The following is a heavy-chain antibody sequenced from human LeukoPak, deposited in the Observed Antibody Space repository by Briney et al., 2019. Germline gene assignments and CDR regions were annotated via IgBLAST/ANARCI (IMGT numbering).Heavy chain of an antibody. CDR2: IYYRGST. Sequence: SETLSLTCTVSGGSISSYYWSWIRQPPGKGLEWIGYIYYRGSTNYNPSLKSRVTISVDTSKNQFSLKLSSVTAADTAVYYFARDEGGDHAGRGYWYFDLWGRGTLVTVSS. J-gene: IGHJ2*01. V-gene: IGHV4-59*01. CDR1: GGSISSYY. CDR3: ARDEGGDHAGRGYWYFDL. D-gene: IGHD3-10*01.